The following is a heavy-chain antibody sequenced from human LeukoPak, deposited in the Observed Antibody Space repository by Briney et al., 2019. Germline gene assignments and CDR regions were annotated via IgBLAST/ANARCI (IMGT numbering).Heavy chain of an antibody. CDR2: IYYSGST. CDR3: ARDTKSIAAPLDY. J-gene: IGHJ4*02. V-gene: IGHV4-39*07. CDR1: GGSISSSSYY. D-gene: IGHD6-6*01. Sequence: SETLSLTCTVSGGSISSSSYYWGWIRQPPGKGLEWIGSIYYSGSTYYNPSLKSRVTISVDTSKNQFSLKLSSVTAADTAVYYCARDTKSIAAPLDYWGQGTLDTVSS.